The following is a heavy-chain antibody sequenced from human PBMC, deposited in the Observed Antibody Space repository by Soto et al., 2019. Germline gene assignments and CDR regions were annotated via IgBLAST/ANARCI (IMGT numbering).Heavy chain of an antibody. J-gene: IGHJ4*02. CDR3: ERDTDGLHY. Sequence: EVQLVESGGGLVQPGGSLRLSCAASGLIFSNYKMHWVRQAPGKGLVWVSRINTDGSITDYADSVKGRFTVSRDNPKNTLYLQMNSLRAEDTAVYYCERDTDGLHYWGQGTLVTVSS. CDR1: GLIFSNYK. V-gene: IGHV3-74*01. CDR2: INTDGSIT.